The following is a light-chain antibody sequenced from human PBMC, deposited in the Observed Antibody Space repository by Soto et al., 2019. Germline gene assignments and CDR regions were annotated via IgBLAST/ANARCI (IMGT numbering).Light chain of an antibody. CDR2: GNS. J-gene: IGLJ3*02. CDR1: SSNIGAGYD. V-gene: IGLV1-40*01. Sequence: QSALTQPPSVSGAPGQRVTISCTGSSSNIGAGYDVHWYQQLPGTAPKLLIYGNSNRPSGVPDRFSGSKSGTSASLAITGLQAEDEVDYYCQSYDSSLSALFGGGTKVTVL. CDR3: QSYDSSLSAL.